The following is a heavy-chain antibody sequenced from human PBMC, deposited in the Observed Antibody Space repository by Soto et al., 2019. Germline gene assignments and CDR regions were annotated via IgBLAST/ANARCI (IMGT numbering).Heavy chain of an antibody. CDR3: ARGSDYYDSSGYYFDP. D-gene: IGHD3-22*01. V-gene: IGHV3-48*03. CDR2: ISSSGSTI. CDR1: GFTYSSYE. J-gene: IGHJ5*02. Sequence: LRLSSAASGFTYSSYEMSWVRQATGEGLEWVSYISSSGSTIYYADSVKGRFTISRDNAKNSLYLQMNSLRAEDTAVYYCARGSDYYDSSGYYFDPWGQGTLVTVSS.